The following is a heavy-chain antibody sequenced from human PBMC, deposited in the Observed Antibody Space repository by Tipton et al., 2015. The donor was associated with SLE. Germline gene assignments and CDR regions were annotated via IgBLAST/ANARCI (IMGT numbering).Heavy chain of an antibody. D-gene: IGHD4-17*01. CDR3: ARRGGDYLWYFDL. CDR2: FHYSGNT. Sequence: TLSLTCTVSGGSIPPGGYYWGWVRQPPGEGLEWIGAFHYSGNTDYNPSLKSRVTISVDTSNNHFSLNLSSVTAADTAVYYCARRGGDYLWYFDLWGRGTLVTVSS. CDR1: GGSIPPGGYY. J-gene: IGHJ2*01. V-gene: IGHV4-39*07.